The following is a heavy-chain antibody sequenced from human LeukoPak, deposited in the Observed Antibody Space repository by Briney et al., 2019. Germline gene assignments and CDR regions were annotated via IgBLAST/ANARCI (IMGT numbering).Heavy chain of an antibody. Sequence: GGSLRLSCAASGFTFSNYGMHWVRQAPGKGLEWVAIISYDGSNQYYTDSVKGRFTISRDNSKNTLYLQINSLRAEDTAVYYCARELQDAFDIWGQGTMVIVSS. V-gene: IGHV3-30*03. J-gene: IGHJ3*02. CDR2: ISYDGSNQ. CDR3: ARELQDAFDI. CDR1: GFTFSNYG. D-gene: IGHD4-11*01.